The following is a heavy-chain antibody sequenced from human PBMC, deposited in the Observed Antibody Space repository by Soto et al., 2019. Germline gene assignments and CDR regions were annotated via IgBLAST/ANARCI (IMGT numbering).Heavy chain of an antibody. CDR3: GRLPFYYYAMDV. CDR1: GDSISSSNW. J-gene: IGHJ6*02. V-gene: IGHV4-4*02. CDR2: IYESGST. Sequence: QVQLQESGPGLVEPSETLSLTCAVSGDSISSSNWWGWVRQSPGKGLEWIGDIYESGSTNYNPSLKSRGTISVDKSKNEISLSLTSVTAADTAVYYCGRLPFYYYAMDVWGQGTSVTVSS.